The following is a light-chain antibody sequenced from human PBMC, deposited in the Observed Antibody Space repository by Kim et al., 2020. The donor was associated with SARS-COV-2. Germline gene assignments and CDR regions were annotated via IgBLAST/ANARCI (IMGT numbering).Light chain of an antibody. Sequence: SYDLTQPPSVSVSPGQTASITCSGDKLGDKYACWYQQKPGQSPVLVIYQDSKRPSGIPERFSGSNSGNTATLTISGTQAMDEADYYCQAWDSSTVVFGG. CDR3: QAWDSSTVV. J-gene: IGLJ2*01. CDR2: QDS. V-gene: IGLV3-1*01. CDR1: KLGDKY.